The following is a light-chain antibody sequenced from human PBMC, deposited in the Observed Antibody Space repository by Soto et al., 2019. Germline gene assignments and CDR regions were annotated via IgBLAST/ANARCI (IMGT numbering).Light chain of an antibody. CDR3: CSYAGSYTWV. CDR1: SSDVGDYNY. V-gene: IGLV2-11*01. J-gene: IGLJ3*02. CDR2: AVN. Sequence: QSALTRPRSVSGSPGQSVTISCTGTSSDVGDYNYVSWYQQHPGKVPKLLIYAVNMRPSGVPDRFSGSKSGNTASLTISGLQAEDEADYSCCSYAGSYTWVFGGGTKLTVL.